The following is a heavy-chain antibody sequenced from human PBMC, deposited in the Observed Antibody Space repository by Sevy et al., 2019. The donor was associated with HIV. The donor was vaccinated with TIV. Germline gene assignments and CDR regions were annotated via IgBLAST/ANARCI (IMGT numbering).Heavy chain of an antibody. CDR1: GGTFSSYA. V-gene: IGHV1-69*13. D-gene: IGHD5-18*01. CDR2: IIPIFGTA. J-gene: IGHJ4*02. Sequence: ASVKVSCKASGGTFSSYAISWVRQAPGQGLEWMGGIIPIFGTANYAQKFQGRVTITADESTSTAYMELSSLRSEDTAVYYCARVAGYSYDKYYFDYWGQGTLVTVSS. CDR3: ARVAGYSYDKYYFDY.